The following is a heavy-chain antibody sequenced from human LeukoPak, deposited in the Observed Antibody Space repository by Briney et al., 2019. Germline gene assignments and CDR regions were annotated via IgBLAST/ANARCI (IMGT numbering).Heavy chain of an antibody. D-gene: IGHD3-22*01. CDR3: AKEYYYDSSGYYSLPAFDI. Sequence: PGRSLRLSCAASGFTFSSYGMHWVRQAPGKGLEWVAVISYDGSNKYYADSVKGRFTISRDNSKNTLYLQMNSLRAGDTAVYYCAKEYYYDSSGYYSLPAFDIWGQGTMVTVSS. CDR2: ISYDGSNK. CDR1: GFTFSSYG. J-gene: IGHJ3*02. V-gene: IGHV3-30*18.